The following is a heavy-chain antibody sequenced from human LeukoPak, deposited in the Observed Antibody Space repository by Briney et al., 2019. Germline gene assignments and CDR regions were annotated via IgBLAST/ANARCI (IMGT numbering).Heavy chain of an antibody. CDR2: INPSGGST. V-gene: IGHV1-46*01. CDR1: GYTFTSYY. CDR3: ARGHTDIVATVDY. Sequence: ASVKVSCKASGYTFTSYYMHWVRQAPGQGLEWMGIINPSGGSTSYAQKFQGRVTMTRDTSISTAYMELSRLRSDDTAVYYCARGHTDIVATVDYWGQGTLVTVSS. J-gene: IGHJ4*02. D-gene: IGHD5-12*01.